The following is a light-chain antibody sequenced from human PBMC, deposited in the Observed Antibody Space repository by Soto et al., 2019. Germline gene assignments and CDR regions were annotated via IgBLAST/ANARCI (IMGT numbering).Light chain of an antibody. V-gene: IGKV3-15*01. CDR1: QSVSTK. Sequence: EILMTQSPATLSVSPGETATLSCRASQSVSTKFAWYQQKHGQAPRLLINDASTRATGVLARFSGWGSGTEFTLTISSLQSEDFAVYYCQQDHNWPPITCGQGTRLEIK. CDR2: DAS. CDR3: QQDHNWPPIT. J-gene: IGKJ5*01.